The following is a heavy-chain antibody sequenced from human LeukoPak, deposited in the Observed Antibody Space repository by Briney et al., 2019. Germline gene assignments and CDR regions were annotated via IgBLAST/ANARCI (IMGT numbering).Heavy chain of an antibody. CDR3: ARGRYMVRGVISNDY. V-gene: IGHV1-69*01. Sequence: SVKVSCKASGGTFSSYAISWVRQAPGQGLEWMGGIIPIFGTANYAQKFQGRVTITADESTSTAYMELSSLRSDDTAVYYCARGRYMVRGVISNDYWGQGTLVTVSS. D-gene: IGHD3-10*01. CDR1: GGTFSSYA. J-gene: IGHJ4*02. CDR2: IIPIFGTA.